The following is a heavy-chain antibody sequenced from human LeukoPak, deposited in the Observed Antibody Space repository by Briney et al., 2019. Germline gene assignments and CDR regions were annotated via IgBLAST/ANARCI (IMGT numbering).Heavy chain of an antibody. CDR1: GFTFSIYA. D-gene: IGHD3-10*01. V-gene: IGHV3-30-3*01. CDR3: ASTLWFGERSFDY. Sequence: GGSLRLSCAASGFTFSIYAMHWVRQAPGKGLEWVAVISYDGSNKYYADSVKGRFTISRDNSKNTLYLQMNSLRAEDTAVYYCASTLWFGERSFDYWGQGTLVTVSS. J-gene: IGHJ4*02. CDR2: ISYDGSNK.